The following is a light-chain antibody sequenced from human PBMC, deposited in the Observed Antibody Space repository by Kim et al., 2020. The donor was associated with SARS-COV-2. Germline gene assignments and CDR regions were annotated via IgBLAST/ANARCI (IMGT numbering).Light chain of an antibody. CDR2: QAS. CDR1: QSVDGW. Sequence: DIQMNQSPSTLSAFVGDRVTMTCRASQSVDGWLAWYQQKPGKAPRLLIYQASKLASGVPSRFSGSGSGTDFTLTVSNLQSDDSAVYYCKQYETYWTFGPGTRWISN. V-gene: IGKV1-5*03. CDR3: KQYETYWT. J-gene: IGKJ1*01.